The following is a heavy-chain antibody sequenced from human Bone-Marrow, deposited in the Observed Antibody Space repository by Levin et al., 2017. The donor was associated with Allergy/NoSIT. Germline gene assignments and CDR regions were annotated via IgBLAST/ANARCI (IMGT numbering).Heavy chain of an antibody. CDR2: ISSSGSTI. J-gene: IGHJ4*02. CDR3: ARDRPACSGGSCYRDY. V-gene: IGHV3-11*01. D-gene: IGHD2-15*01. Sequence: GGSLRLSCAASGFTFSDYYMSWIRQAPGKGLEWVSYISSSGSTIYYADSVKGRFTISRDNAKNSLYLQMNSLRAEDTAVYYCARDRPACSGGSCYRDYWGQGTLVTVSS. CDR1: GFTFSDYY.